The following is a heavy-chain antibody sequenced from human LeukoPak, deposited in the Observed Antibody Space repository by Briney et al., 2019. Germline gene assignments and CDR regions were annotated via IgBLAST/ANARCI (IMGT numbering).Heavy chain of an antibody. D-gene: IGHD3-10*01. CDR1: GFTFNNYA. V-gene: IGHV3-23*01. J-gene: IGHJ4*02. CDR2: ISGSGGST. CDR3: AKSPAPPPSGSYPYQFDY. Sequence: GGSLRLSCAASGFTFNNYAMSWVRQAPGKGLGWVSAISGSGGSTYYADSVKGRLTISRDNSKNTLYLQMNSLRAEDTAVYYCAKSPAPPPSGSYPYQFDYWGQGTLVTVSS.